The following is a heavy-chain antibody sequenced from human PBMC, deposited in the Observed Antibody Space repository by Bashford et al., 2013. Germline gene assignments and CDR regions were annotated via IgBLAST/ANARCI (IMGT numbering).Heavy chain of an antibody. CDR1: GYTFTSYA. D-gene: IGHD3-22*01. CDR3: AKTLAPHQLDVSGYYDY. V-gene: IGHV1-3*01. J-gene: IGHJ4*02. Sequence: ASVKVSCKASGYTFTSYAMHWVRQAPGQRLEWMGWINAGNGNTKYSQKFQGRVTITRDTSASTAYMDLSSLRSEDTAVYYCAKTLAPHQLDVSGYYDYWGQGTLVTVSS. CDR2: INAGNGNT.